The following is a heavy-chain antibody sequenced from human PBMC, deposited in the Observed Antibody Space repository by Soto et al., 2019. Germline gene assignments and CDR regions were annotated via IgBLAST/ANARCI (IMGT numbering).Heavy chain of an antibody. V-gene: IGHV3-21*01. Sequence: LRLSCAASGFTFSSYSMNWVRQAPGKGLEWVSSISSSSSYIYYADSVKGRFTISRDNAKNSLYLQMNSLRAEDTAVYYCAREQYYDFWSAYYYYYAMDVWGQGTTVTV. J-gene: IGHJ6*02. D-gene: IGHD3-3*01. CDR1: GFTFSSYS. CDR3: AREQYYDFWSAYYYYYAMDV. CDR2: ISSSSSYI.